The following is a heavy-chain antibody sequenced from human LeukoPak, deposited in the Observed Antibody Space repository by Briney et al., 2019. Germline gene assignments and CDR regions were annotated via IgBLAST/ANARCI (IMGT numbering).Heavy chain of an antibody. CDR2: IKEGGSEK. CDR1: GFTFRNYQ. D-gene: IGHD6-19*01. V-gene: IGHV3-7*03. Sequence: GGSLRLSCAASGFTFRNYQMNWVRQAPGKGLEWVAKIKEGGSEKHYADSVMGRFTVSRDNAEDSLFLQMDSLRVEDTAVYYCARWSYSSGWSLDPWGQGTLVTVSS. J-gene: IGHJ4*02. CDR3: ARWSYSSGWSLDP.